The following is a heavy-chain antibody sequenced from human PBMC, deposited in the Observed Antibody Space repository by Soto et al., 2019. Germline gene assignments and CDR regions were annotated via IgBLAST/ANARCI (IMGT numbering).Heavy chain of an antibody. J-gene: IGHJ6*02. CDR1: GGSISSYY. D-gene: IGHD3-22*01. CDR3: ARDHLLAYYDSTPGGYYYYGMDV. Sequence: QVQLQESGPGLVKPSETLSLTCTVSGGSISSYYWSWIRQPPGKGLEWIGYIYYSGSTNYNPSLKSRVTISVDTSKNQFSLKLSSVTAADTAVYYCARDHLLAYYDSTPGGYYYYGMDVWGQGTTVTVSS. V-gene: IGHV4-59*01. CDR2: IYYSGST.